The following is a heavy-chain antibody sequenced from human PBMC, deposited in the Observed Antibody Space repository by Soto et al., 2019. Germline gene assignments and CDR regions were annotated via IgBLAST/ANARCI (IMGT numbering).Heavy chain of an antibody. CDR2: IYYSGST. V-gene: IGHV4-31*03. CDR1: GGSIISGGYY. J-gene: IGHJ4*02. Sequence: TLSLTCTVSGGSIISGGYYWSWIRQHPGKGLEWIGYIYYSGSTYYNPSLKSRVTISVDTSKNQFSLKLSSVTAADTAVYYCARLDASSWDFDYWGQGTLVTVSS. D-gene: IGHD3-16*01. CDR3: ARLDASSWDFDY.